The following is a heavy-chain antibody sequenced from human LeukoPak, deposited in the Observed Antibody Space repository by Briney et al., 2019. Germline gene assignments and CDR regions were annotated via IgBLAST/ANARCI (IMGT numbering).Heavy chain of an antibody. CDR2: INPNSGDT. CDR3: AREGSGYTYGRGSYFDY. J-gene: IGHJ4*01. V-gene: IGHV1-2*06. D-gene: IGHD5-18*01. CDR1: GYTLTVYY. Sequence: EASVKVSCKASGYTLTVYYIRWVRQAPGQGLEWMGRINPNSGDTNFAQKFQGRVTMTRDTSISTAYMDLSGLRPDDTAVYYCAREGSGYTYGRGSYFDYWGHGILVTVSS.